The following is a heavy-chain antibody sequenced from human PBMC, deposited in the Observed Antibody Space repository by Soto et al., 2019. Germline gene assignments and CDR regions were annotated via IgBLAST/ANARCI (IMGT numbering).Heavy chain of an antibody. CDR2: ISSNGGST. D-gene: IGHD4-17*01. J-gene: IGHJ4*02. V-gene: IGHV3-64*01. CDR3: ARGGYGDYADY. Sequence: EVQLVESGGDLVQPGGSLRLSCAASGFAFSSYGMHWVRQAPGKGLEYVSAISSNGGSTYYANSVKGRFTISRDNSKNTLYLQMGSLRAEDMAVYYCARGGYGDYADYWGQGTLATVSS. CDR1: GFAFSSYG.